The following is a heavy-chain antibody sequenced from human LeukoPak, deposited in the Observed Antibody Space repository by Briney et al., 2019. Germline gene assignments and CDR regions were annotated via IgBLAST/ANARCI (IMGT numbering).Heavy chain of an antibody. CDR1: GASISGYY. CDR3: ARVICGGGSCYSDNWFDP. J-gene: IGHJ5*02. V-gene: IGHV4-4*07. Sequence: SETLSLTRTVSGASISGYYWTWIRQPAGKGLEWIGRIYTSGSIKYNPSLKSRVSMSVDTSRNQFSLKVSSVTAADTAVYYCARVICGGGSCYSDNWFDPWGQGTLVTVSS. D-gene: IGHD2-15*01. CDR2: IYTSGSI.